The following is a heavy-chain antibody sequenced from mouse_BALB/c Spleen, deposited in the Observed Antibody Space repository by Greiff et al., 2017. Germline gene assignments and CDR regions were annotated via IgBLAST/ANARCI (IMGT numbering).Heavy chain of an antibody. V-gene: IGHV1S81*02. CDR1: GYTFTSYW. Sequence: QVQLQQPGAELVKPGASVKLSCKASGYTFTSYWMHWVKQRPGQGLEWIGEINPSNGRTNYNEKFKSKATLTVDKSSSTAYMQLSSLTSEDSAVYYCAKRRYDASSYAMDYWGQGTSVTVSS. CDR2: INPSNGRT. CDR3: AKRRYDASSYAMDY. D-gene: IGHD2-14*01. J-gene: IGHJ4*01.